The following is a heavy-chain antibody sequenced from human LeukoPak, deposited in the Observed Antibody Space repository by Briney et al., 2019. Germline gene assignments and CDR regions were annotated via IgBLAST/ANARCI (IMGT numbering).Heavy chain of an antibody. D-gene: IGHD3-22*01. Sequence: ASVKVSCKASGYTFTSYYIYWVRQAPGQGLEWMGIINPSGGSTNYAQKFQGRVTMTRDTSTSTVYMEVSSLRSEDTAVYYCARGLASWLLDSWGQGTLVTVSS. J-gene: IGHJ4*02. V-gene: IGHV1-46*01. CDR1: GYTFTSYY. CDR2: INPSGGST. CDR3: ARGLASWLLDS.